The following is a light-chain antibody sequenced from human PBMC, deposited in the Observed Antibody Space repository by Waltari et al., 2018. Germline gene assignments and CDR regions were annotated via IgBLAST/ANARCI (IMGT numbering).Light chain of an antibody. CDR1: SLRQNF. V-gene: IGLV3-19*01. Sequence: SSDLTQDPAVSVALGQTVRITCQGDSLRQNFASWYQQKPGQAPVLVIFGVGNRPSGIPDRFSGSNSGLTSLLTITGAQAADEADYYWNSRDSTGQHWVFGGGTRLTVL. J-gene: IGLJ3*02. CDR3: NSRDSTGQHWV. CDR2: GVG.